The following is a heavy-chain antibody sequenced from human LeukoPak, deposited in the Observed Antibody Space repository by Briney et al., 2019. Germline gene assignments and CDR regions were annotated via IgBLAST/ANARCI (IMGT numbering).Heavy chain of an antibody. V-gene: IGHV4-59*01. CDR2: IYYSGST. J-gene: IGHJ5*02. CDR3: ARAWGDSSGYYLDWFDP. Sequence: SETLSLTCTVSGGSISSYYWSWIRQPPGKGLEWIGYIYYSGSTNYNPSLKSRVTTSVDTSKNQFSLKLSSVTAADTAVYYCARAWGDSSGYYLDWFDPWGQGTLVTVSS. D-gene: IGHD3-22*01. CDR1: GGSISSYY.